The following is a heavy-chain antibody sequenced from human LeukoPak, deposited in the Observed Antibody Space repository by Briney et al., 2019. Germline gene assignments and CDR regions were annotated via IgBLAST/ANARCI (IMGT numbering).Heavy chain of an antibody. Sequence: SETLSLTCTVSGGSISSSSYYWSWIRQHPGKGLEWIGYIYCSGSTYYNPSLKSRVTISVDTSKNQFSLKLSSVTAADTAVYYCARAGGFFSPFGYWGQGTLVTVSS. CDR3: ARAGGFFSPFGY. J-gene: IGHJ4*02. CDR2: IYCSGST. CDR1: GGSISSSSYY. D-gene: IGHD3-3*01. V-gene: IGHV4-31*03.